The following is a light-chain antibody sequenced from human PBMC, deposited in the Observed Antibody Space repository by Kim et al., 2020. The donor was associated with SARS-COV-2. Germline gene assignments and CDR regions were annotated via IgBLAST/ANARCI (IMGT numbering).Light chain of an antibody. J-gene: IGKJ1*01. CDR3: QQYDNSPQT. CDR1: QSVSSDF. CDR2: GTS. Sequence: EIVLTQSPGTLSLSPGERATLSCRASQSVSSDFLAWYQQNPGQAPRLVVYGTSSRATDIPDRFSGSGSGTDFTLTISSLEPEDFAVYFCQQYDNSPQTFGQGTKVDIK. V-gene: IGKV3-20*01.